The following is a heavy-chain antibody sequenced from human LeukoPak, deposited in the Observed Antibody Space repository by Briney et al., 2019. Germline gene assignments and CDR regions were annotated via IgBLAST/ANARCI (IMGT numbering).Heavy chain of an antibody. V-gene: IGHV4-34*01. CDR1: GGSFSGYY. Sequence: SETLSLTCAVYGGSFSGYYWSWIRQPPGKGLEWIGEINHSGSTNYNPSLKSRVTISVDTSKNQLSLKLSSVTAADTAVYYCARGLGGYYCGYYFDSWGQGTLVTVSS. D-gene: IGHD3-22*01. CDR3: ARGLGGYYCGYYFDS. CDR2: INHSGST. J-gene: IGHJ4*02.